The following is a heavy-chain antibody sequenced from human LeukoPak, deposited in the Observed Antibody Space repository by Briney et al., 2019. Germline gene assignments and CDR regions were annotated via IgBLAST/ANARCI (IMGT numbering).Heavy chain of an antibody. CDR1: GFTFSTYG. J-gene: IGHJ4*02. Sequence: GGSLRLSCAVSGFTFSTYGMHWVRQAPGKGLEWVAVISSDGSNTYHTGSVKGRFTISRDNSKNTLYLQMNSPRAEDTAVYYCANTGGELYGPPFDYWGQGTLVTVSS. D-gene: IGHD3-16*01. CDR2: ISSDGSNT. CDR3: ANTGGELYGPPFDY. V-gene: IGHV3-30*18.